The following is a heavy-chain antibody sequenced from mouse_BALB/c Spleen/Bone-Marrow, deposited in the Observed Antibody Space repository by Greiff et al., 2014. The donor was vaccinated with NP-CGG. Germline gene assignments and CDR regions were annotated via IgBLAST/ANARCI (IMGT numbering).Heavy chain of an antibody. J-gene: IGHJ2*01. V-gene: IGHV5-17*02. Sequence: EVKLVESGGGLVQPGGSRKLSCAASGFTFSYFGMHWVRQAPEKGLEWVAYISSGSSIIYYADTVKGRFTISRDNPKNTLFLQMTSLRSEDTAMYYCARERTGFDYWGQGTTLIVSS. CDR2: ISSGSSII. CDR1: GFTFSYFG. CDR3: ARERTGFDY. D-gene: IGHD4-1*01.